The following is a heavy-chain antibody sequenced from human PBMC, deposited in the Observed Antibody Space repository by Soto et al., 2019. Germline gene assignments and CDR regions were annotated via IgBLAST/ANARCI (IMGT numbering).Heavy chain of an antibody. CDR3: ARGRYCLTGRCFPNWFDS. CDR1: GDSISTVDYF. D-gene: IGHD2-15*01. Sequence: SETLSVTCSVSGDSISTVDYFWAWIRQPPGQALEYIGYIYKSATTYYNPSFESRVAISLDTSKSQFSLNVTSVTAADTAVYFCARGRYCLTGRCFPNWFDSWGQGTLVTVSS. J-gene: IGHJ5*01. CDR2: IYKSATT. V-gene: IGHV4-30-4*08.